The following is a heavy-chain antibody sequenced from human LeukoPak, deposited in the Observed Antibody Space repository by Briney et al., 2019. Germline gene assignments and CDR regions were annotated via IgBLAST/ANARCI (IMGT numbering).Heavy chain of an antibody. CDR1: GYTLTELS. CDR3: VTRTCDSSSCYRRFDC. D-gene: IGHD3-22*01. V-gene: IGHV1-24*01. Sequence: ASVKVSCKVSGYTLTELSMHWVRQAPGKGLEWMGGFDPEDGETFYAQRFQGRVTMTEDTSTDIVYMELISLRSEDTAVYYCVTRTCDSSSCYRRFDCWGQGTLITVSS. CDR2: FDPEDGET. J-gene: IGHJ4*02.